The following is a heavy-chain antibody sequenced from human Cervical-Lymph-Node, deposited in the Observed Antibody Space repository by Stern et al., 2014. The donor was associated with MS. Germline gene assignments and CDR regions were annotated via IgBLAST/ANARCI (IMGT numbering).Heavy chain of an antibody. J-gene: IGHJ4*02. Sequence: VQLVPSGGGLVKPGGSLRLSCAASGFIFSDYYMSWIRRAPGKGLEWVSYISSSGSSIFYADSVKGRFTISRDNAENSLYLQMNSLRAEDTAVYYCARGDRAVTGAIDYWGQGTLVTVSS. CDR1: GFIFSDYY. D-gene: IGHD6-19*01. CDR3: ARGDRAVTGAIDY. V-gene: IGHV3-11*01. CDR2: ISSSGSSI.